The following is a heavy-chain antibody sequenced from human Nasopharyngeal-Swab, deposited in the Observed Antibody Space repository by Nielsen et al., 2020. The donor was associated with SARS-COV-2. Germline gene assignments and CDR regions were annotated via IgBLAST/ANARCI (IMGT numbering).Heavy chain of an antibody. CDR2: INWNSGRK. J-gene: IGHJ4*02. D-gene: IGHD4-11*01. CDR1: GFTFDDYS. Sequence: GGSLRLFCAASGFTFDDYSMHWVRQAPGKGLEWVSCINWNSGRKGYADSVKGRFTISRDNTKSSLYLQMDSLRTEDTALYYCARGTADFTNPSFDFWGQGNLVTVSS. V-gene: IGHV3-9*01. CDR3: ARGTADFTNPSFDF.